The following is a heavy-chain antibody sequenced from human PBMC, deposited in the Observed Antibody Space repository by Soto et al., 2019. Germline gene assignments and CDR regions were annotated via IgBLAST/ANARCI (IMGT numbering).Heavy chain of an antibody. J-gene: IGHJ4*02. V-gene: IGHV3-33*01. CDR2: LWYDGDDK. Sequence: QVLLVESGGGVVQPGTSLRLSCAASGFTIGSYGMHWVRQAPGKGLEWVAGLWYDGDDKYYGDSMKGRLTISRDNSRNTLYLQMNSLRAEDTAVYYCVRGPYYGLYYFDSWGQGTLVTVSS. D-gene: IGHD3-10*01. CDR1: GFTIGSYG. CDR3: VRGPYYGLYYFDS.